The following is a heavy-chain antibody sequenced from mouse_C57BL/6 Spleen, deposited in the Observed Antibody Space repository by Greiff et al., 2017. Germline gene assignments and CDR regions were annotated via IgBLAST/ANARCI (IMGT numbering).Heavy chain of an antibody. J-gene: IGHJ2*01. V-gene: IGHV5-17*01. CDR1: GFTFSDYG. D-gene: IGHD1-1*01. CDR2: ISSGSSTI. CDR3: ARGPYYYGSSYVDY. Sequence: DVKLVESGGGLVKPGGSLKLSCAASGFTFSDYGMHWVRQAPEKGLEWVAYISSGSSTIYYADTVKGRFTISRGNAKNTLFLQMTSLGSEDTAMYYCARGPYYYGSSYVDYWGQGTTLTVSS.